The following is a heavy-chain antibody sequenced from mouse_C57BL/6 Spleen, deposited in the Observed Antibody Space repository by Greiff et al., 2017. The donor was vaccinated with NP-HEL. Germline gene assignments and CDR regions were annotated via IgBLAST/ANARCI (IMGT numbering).Heavy chain of an antibody. CDR3: AKGPYYGSSPVDY. CDR1: GYTFTSYW. V-gene: IGHV1-59*01. J-gene: IGHJ2*01. CDR2: IDPSDSYT. Sequence: QVQLQQPGAELVRPGTSVKLSCKASGYTFTSYWMHWVKQRPGQGLEWIGVIDPSDSYTNYNQKFKGKATLTVDTSSSTAYMQLSSLTSDDSAVYYCAKGPYYGSSPVDYWGQGTTLTVSS. D-gene: IGHD1-1*01.